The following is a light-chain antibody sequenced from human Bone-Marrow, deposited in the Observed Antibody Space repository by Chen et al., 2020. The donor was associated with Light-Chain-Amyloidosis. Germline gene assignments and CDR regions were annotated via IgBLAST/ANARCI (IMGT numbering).Light chain of an antibody. J-gene: IGKJ3*01. CDR2: AAS. CDR1: QSISTY. V-gene: IGKV1-39*01. Sequence: DIQMTQSPSSLSASIGDRVTLTCRASQSISTYLNWYQQKPGKAPKLLIYAASSLQSGVPSRFSGSGSGTDFTLTISSLQAEDVAVYYCQQYYSAPFTFGPGTKVNIK. CDR3: QQYYSAPFT.